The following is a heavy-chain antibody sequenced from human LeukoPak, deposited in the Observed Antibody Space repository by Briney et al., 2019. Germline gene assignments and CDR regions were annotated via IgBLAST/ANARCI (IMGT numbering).Heavy chain of an antibody. J-gene: IGHJ1*01. CDR1: GFTFSSYW. D-gene: IGHD6-13*01. CDR3: SLEGSSWYRYFQH. CDR2: IKQDGSEK. V-gene: IGHV3-7*05. Sequence: GGSLRLSCAASGFTFSSYWMSWVRQAPGKGLEWVANIKQDGSEKYYVDSVKGRFTISRDNAKNSLYLQMNSLRAADTAVYYSSLEGSSWYRYFQHWGQGTLVTVSS.